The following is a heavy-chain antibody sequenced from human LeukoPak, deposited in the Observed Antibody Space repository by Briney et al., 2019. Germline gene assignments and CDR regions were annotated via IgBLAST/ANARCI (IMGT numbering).Heavy chain of an antibody. D-gene: IGHD3-16*02. V-gene: IGHV3-53*01. CDR1: GFTVSSNY. Sequence: GGSLRLSCAASGFTVSSNYMNWVRQAPGKGLEWVSLIYSGGSTYYADSVKGRFTISRDNSKNTLYLQMNSLRAEDTAVYYCAKDDYVWGSYRPRRFDYWGQGTLVTVSS. J-gene: IGHJ4*02. CDR2: IYSGGST. CDR3: AKDDYVWGSYRPRRFDY.